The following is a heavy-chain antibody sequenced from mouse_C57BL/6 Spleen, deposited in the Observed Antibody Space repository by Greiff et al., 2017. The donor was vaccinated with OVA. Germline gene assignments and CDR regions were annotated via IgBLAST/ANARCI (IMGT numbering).Heavy chain of an antibody. Sequence: EVKLVESGGGLVQPGGSLKLSCAASGFTFSDYYMYWVRQTPEKRLEWVAYISNGGGSTYYPDTVKGRFTISRDNAKNTLYLQMSRLKSEDTAMYYCARHRDYYGSSYVGWYFDVWGTGTTVTVSS. D-gene: IGHD1-1*01. CDR2: ISNGGGST. CDR3: ARHRDYYGSSYVGWYFDV. J-gene: IGHJ1*03. V-gene: IGHV5-12*01. CDR1: GFTFSDYY.